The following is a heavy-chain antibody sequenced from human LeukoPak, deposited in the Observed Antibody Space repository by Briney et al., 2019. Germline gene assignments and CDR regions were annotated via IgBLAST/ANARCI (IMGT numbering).Heavy chain of an antibody. CDR2: IYYSGST. CDR3: ARITTTVTTTDY. CDR1: GGSISSSSYY. J-gene: IGHJ4*02. Sequence: SETLSLTCTVSGGSISSSSYYWGWIRQPPGTGLEWIGSIYYSGSTYYNPSLKSRVTLSVDTSKNQFSLKLSSVTAADTAVYYCARITTTVTTTDYWGQGTLVTVSS. D-gene: IGHD4-4*01. V-gene: IGHV4-39*01.